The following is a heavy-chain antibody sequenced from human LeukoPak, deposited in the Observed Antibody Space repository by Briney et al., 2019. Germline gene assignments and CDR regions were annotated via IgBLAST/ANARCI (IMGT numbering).Heavy chain of an antibody. J-gene: IGHJ3*01. CDR2: IGGRGDHI. CDR1: GSTFSSYW. V-gene: IGHV3-21*01. D-gene: IGHD2-8*01. Sequence: GGSLRLSCAASGSTFSSYWMNWVRQAPGKGLEWVSSIGGRGDHIYYADSVKGRFTISRDDAQNSLYLQMNNLRVQDTAVYYCARRFVLAGGRAFDLWGQGTMVSVSS. CDR3: ARRFVLAGGRAFDL.